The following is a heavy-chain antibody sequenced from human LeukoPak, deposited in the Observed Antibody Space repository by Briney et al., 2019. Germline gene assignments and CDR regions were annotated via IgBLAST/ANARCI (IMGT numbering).Heavy chain of an antibody. J-gene: IGHJ4*02. D-gene: IGHD1-26*01. Sequence: GGSLRLSCAASGFTFSSYQMNWVRQAPGQGLEWVSFISSSSSTIYYADSVKGRFTISRDNAKNSLYLQMSSLRDEDTAVYYCAREPSGSYSSSSLDYWGQGTLVTVSS. CDR2: ISSSSSTI. V-gene: IGHV3-48*02. CDR1: GFTFSSYQ. CDR3: AREPSGSYSSSSLDY.